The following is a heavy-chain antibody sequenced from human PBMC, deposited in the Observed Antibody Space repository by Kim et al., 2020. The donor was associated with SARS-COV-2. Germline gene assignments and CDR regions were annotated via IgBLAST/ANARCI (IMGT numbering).Heavy chain of an antibody. V-gene: IGHV1-8*01. CDR1: GYTFTSYD. CDR2: MNPNSGNT. D-gene: IGHD6-13*01. CDR3: ARGWYSSSWYSGWYFDL. Sequence: ASVKVSCKASGYTFTSYDINWVRQATGQGLEWMGWMNPNSGNTGYAQKFQGRVTMTRNTSISTAYMELSSLRSEDTAVYYCARGWYSSSWYSGWYFDLWGRGTLVTVSS. J-gene: IGHJ2*01.